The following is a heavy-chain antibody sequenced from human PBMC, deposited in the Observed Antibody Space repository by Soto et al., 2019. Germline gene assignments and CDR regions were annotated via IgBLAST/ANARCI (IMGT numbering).Heavy chain of an antibody. Sequence: SETLSLTCTVSGGSISSGGYHWNWLRQHPGKGLEWIGQIQSSGSASYNPSLQNRVTISVDTAKNQFSLKLSSVTAADTAVYFCSNLAAEARGRGYCGQGTLVTV. CDR2: IQSSGSA. CDR3: SNLAAEARGRGY. J-gene: IGHJ4*02. CDR1: GGSISSGGYH. D-gene: IGHD2-15*01. V-gene: IGHV4-31*03.